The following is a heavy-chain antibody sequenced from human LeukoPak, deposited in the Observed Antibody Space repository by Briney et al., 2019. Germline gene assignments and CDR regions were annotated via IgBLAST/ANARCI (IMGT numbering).Heavy chain of an antibody. CDR2: IRYDGSNK. Sequence: VGSLRLSCAASGFTFSSYGMHWVRQAPGKGLEWVAFIRYDGSNKYYADSVKGRFTISRDNSKNTLYLQMNSLRAEDTAVYYCARPNGSYNEYYLDYWGQGTLVTVSS. D-gene: IGHD1-26*01. CDR1: GFTFSSYG. J-gene: IGHJ4*02. V-gene: IGHV3-30*02. CDR3: ARPNGSYNEYYLDY.